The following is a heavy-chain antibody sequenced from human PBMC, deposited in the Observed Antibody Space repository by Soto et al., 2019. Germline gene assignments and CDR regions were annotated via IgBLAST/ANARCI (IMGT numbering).Heavy chain of an antibody. V-gene: IGHV1-8*01. D-gene: IGHD5-18*01. Sequence: ASVKVSCKASGYTFTSYDINWVRQATGQGLEWMGRMNPNSGDTGYAQKFQGRVTMTRNTSISTAYMELSSLRSEDSAVYFCARGVHTAMVTFYYYYYMDVWGKGTTVTVSS. CDR3: ARGVHTAMVTFYYYYYMDV. J-gene: IGHJ6*03. CDR1: GYTFTSYD. CDR2: MNPNSGDT.